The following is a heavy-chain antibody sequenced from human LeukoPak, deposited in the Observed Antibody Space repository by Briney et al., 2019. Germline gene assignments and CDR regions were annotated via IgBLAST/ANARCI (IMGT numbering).Heavy chain of an antibody. J-gene: IGHJ4*02. V-gene: IGHV3-11*01. CDR1: GITSSDNF. Sequence: GGSLRLSCAASGITSSDNFMSWIRQAPGKGLEWISYISKSDGTTYYADTVKGRFTISRDSAKKSVYLYMNSLRAEDTAVYYCASVVAAPDQDPPFDYWGQGTLVTVSS. CDR2: ISKSDGTT. CDR3: ASVVAAPDQDPPFDY. D-gene: IGHD6-25*01.